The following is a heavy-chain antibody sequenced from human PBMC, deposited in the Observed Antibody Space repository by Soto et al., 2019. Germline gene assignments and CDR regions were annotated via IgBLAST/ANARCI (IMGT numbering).Heavy chain of an antibody. Sequence: EVQLLESGGGLVQPGGSLRLSCAASGFTFSSYVMSWVRQAPGKGLEWVSAISGSGGSTYYADSVKGRFTISRDNSKNTLYLQMNSLRAEDTAVYYCGRVGVPAAMSFDYWGQGTLVTVSS. J-gene: IGHJ4*02. CDR3: GRVGVPAAMSFDY. CDR1: GFTFSSYV. CDR2: ISGSGGST. D-gene: IGHD2-2*01. V-gene: IGHV3-23*01.